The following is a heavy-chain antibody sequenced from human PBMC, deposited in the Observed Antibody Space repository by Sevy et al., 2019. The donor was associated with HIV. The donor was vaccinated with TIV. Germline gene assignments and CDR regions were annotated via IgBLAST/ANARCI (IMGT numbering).Heavy chain of an antibody. CDR3: ARGQYYDSSVYYYGGYYFDY. CDR2: IYYSGST. J-gene: IGHJ4*02. V-gene: IGHV4-59*01. Sequence: SETLSLTCTVSGGSISSYYWSWIRQPPGKGLEWIGYIYYSGSTNYNPSLKSRVTISVDMSKNQFSLKLSSVTAADTAVYYCARGQYYDSSVYYYGGYYFDYWGQGTLVTVS. CDR1: GGSISSYY. D-gene: IGHD3-22*01.